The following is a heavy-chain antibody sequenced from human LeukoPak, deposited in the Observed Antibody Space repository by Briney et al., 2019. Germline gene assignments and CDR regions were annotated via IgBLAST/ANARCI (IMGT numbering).Heavy chain of an antibody. J-gene: IGHJ4*02. CDR3: VTRDSSGYIYND. D-gene: IGHD3-22*01. V-gene: IGHV3-64D*06. CDR1: GFTFSNYA. CDR2: ISSDGGGT. Sequence: PGGSLRLSCSASGFTFSNYAMHWVRQAPGKELEYVSSISSDGGGTYYAGSVKGRFTISRDNSKNTLSLQMSSLRAEDTAVYYCVTRDSSGYIYNDWGQGTLVTVSS.